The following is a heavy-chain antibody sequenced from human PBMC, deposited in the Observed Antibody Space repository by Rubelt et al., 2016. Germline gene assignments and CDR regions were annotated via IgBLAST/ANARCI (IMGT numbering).Heavy chain of an antibody. Sequence: VQLVESGGGLVQPGGSLRLSCAASGFTFSSYWMSWVRQAPGKGLEWVANIKQDGSEKYYVDSVKGRYTSSRGNAKNSLYLQMTSLRAEDTAVYYCARDLGSDSSSFGAFDIWGQGTMVTVSS. J-gene: IGHJ3*02. CDR2: IKQDGSEK. D-gene: IGHD6-13*01. CDR1: GFTFSSYW. CDR3: ARDLGSDSSSFGAFDI. V-gene: IGHV3-7*03.